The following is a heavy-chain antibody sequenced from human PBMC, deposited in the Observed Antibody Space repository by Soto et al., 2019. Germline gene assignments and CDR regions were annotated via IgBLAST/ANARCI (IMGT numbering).Heavy chain of an antibody. V-gene: IGHV3-30-3*01. Sequence: PGGSLRLSCAASGFTFSSYAMHWVRQAPGKGLEWVAVISYDGSNKYYADSVKGRFTISRDNSKNTLYLQMNSLRAEDTAVYYCARDMVDYYDSSGPSYFDYWGQGTLVTVSS. CDR1: GFTFSSYA. CDR2: ISYDGSNK. D-gene: IGHD3-22*01. CDR3: ARDMVDYYDSSGPSYFDY. J-gene: IGHJ4*02.